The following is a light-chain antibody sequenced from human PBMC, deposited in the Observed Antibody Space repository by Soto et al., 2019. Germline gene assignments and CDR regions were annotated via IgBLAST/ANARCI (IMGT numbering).Light chain of an antibody. V-gene: IGKV3-15*01. J-gene: IGKJ5*01. CDR1: QSVTTN. Sequence: EIVLTQSPATLSVSPGERATLSCRASQSVTTNLAWYQQKPRQVPRLLISGSSTRATDIPARFSGSGSGTEFTLTISSLQSEDLAVYYCQQFDSSPITFGQGTRLEIK. CDR2: GSS. CDR3: QQFDSSPIT.